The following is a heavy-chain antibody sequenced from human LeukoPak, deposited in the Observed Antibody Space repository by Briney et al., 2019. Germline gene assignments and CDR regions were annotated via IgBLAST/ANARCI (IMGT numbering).Heavy chain of an antibody. D-gene: IGHD6-19*01. CDR1: GYTFTGYY. CDR3: ARDLYQWLPSTRPRDYYYMNV. Sequence: GASVKVSCKASGYTFTGYYIHWVRQAPGQGLECMGWINPNSGGTNYAQNFQGRVTMTRDTSISTAYMELSRLRSDDTAVYYCARDLYQWLPSTRPRDYYYMNVWGEGTTVTVSS. CDR2: INPNSGGT. V-gene: IGHV1-2*02. J-gene: IGHJ6*03.